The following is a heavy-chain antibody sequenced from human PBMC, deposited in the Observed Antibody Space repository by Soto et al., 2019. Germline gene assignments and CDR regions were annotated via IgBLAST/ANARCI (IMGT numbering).Heavy chain of an antibody. CDR3: ASGYGGNSARSDY. CDR1: GGTFSSCS. CDR2: IIPIFGTA. Sequence: SVNVSCKSSGGTFSSCSISWVRQAPGQGLEWMGGIIPIFGTANYAQKFQGRVTITADESTSTAYMELSSLRSEDTAVYYCASGYGGNSARSDYWGQGTLVTVSS. V-gene: IGHV1-69*13. D-gene: IGHD2-21*02. J-gene: IGHJ4*02.